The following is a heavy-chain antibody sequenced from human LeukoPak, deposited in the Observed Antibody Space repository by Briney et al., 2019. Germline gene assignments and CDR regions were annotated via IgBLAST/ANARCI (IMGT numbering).Heavy chain of an antibody. Sequence: GGSLRLSCAASGFTFSTYSMNWVRQAPGKGLEWVSYISSSSSGIYYTDSVKGRSTISRDNAKNALYLQMNSLRAEDTAVYYCARGYFDSSSSPTGDYWGQGTLVTVSS. CDR3: ARGYFDSSSSPTGDY. D-gene: IGHD3-22*01. CDR2: ISSSSSGI. V-gene: IGHV3-48*01. CDR1: GFTFSTYS. J-gene: IGHJ4*02.